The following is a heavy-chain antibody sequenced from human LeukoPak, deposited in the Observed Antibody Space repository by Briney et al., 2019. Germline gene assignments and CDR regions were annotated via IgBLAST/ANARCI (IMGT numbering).Heavy chain of an antibody. V-gene: IGHV1-46*01. Sequence: GASVKVSCKASGYTFTSYYMHWVRQAPGQGLEWMGIINPSGGSTSYAQKFQGRVTMTRDMSTSTVYMELSSLRSEDTAVYYCATGFLGRAAAGIYYYYYMDVWGKGTTVTVSS. J-gene: IGHJ6*03. CDR2: INPSGGST. CDR3: ATGFLGRAAAGIYYYYYMDV. CDR1: GYTFTSYY. D-gene: IGHD6-13*01.